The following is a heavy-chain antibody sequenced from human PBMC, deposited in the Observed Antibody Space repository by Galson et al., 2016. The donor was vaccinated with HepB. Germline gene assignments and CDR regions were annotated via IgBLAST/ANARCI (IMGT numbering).Heavy chain of an antibody. CDR2: IWFDGNNR. V-gene: IGHV3-33*01. CDR3: ARATYCSAGTCYRETQDH. J-gene: IGHJ4*02. Sequence: SLRLSCAASGFNFSSYGMHWVRQAPGKGLEWVALIWFDGNNRFYADSVKGRFTISRDNSKSTVFLQMNSLRAEDTAVYYCARATYCSAGTCYRETQDHWGQGTLVTVSS. CDR1: GFNFSSYG. D-gene: IGHD2-15*01.